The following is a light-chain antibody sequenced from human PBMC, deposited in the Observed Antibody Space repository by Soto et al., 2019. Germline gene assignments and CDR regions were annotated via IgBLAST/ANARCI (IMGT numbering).Light chain of an antibody. Sequence: EILMTQSPVTLSVSPGERATLSCRACQSVSSNLAWYQQKPGQAPSLLIYGAFTRATGIPARFSGTGSGTEFTLTISSLQSEDFALYYCQQYNDWPQTFGQGTKVDIK. CDR3: QQYNDWPQT. CDR1: QSVSSN. CDR2: GAF. J-gene: IGKJ1*01. V-gene: IGKV3-15*01.